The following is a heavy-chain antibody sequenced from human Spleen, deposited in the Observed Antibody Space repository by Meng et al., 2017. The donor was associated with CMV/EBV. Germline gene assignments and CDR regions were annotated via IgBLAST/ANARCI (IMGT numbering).Heavy chain of an antibody. D-gene: IGHD6-6*01. CDR3: AKDEGLGCDY. V-gene: IGHV3-30*02. Sequence: GESLKISCAASGSTFSDHYMDWVRQAPGKGLEWVAFIRYDGSNKYYADSVKGRFTISRDNSKNTLYLQMNSLRAEDTAVYYCAKDEGLGCDYWGQGTLVTVSS. CDR1: GSTFSDHY. CDR2: IRYDGSNK. J-gene: IGHJ4*02.